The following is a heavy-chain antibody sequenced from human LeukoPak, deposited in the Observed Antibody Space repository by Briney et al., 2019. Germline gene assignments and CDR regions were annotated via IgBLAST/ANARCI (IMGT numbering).Heavy chain of an antibody. V-gene: IGHV1-69*04. D-gene: IGHD1-26*01. CDR3: ARVSASGFNNWFDP. J-gene: IGHJ5*02. Sequence: ASVKVSCKASGGTFSSYAISWVRQAPGQGLEWMGRIIPILGIANYAQKFQGRVTITADKSTSTAYMELSSLRSEDTAVYYCARVSASGFNNWFDPWGQGTLVTVSS. CDR1: GGTFSSYA. CDR2: IIPILGIA.